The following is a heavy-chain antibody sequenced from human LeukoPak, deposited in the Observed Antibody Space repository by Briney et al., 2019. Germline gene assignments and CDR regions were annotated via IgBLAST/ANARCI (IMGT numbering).Heavy chain of an antibody. V-gene: IGHV4-31*03. CDR2: IYYSGSS. Sequence: PSQTLSLTCTVSGGSINNGGYYWSWIRQHPGKGLEWIGYIYYSGSSYYNPSLRSRVTISVDTSKNHFSLKLSSVTAADTAVYYCARNRDGYNTFDYWGQGTLVTVSS. CDR1: GGSINNGGYY. D-gene: IGHD5-24*01. CDR3: ARNRDGYNTFDY. J-gene: IGHJ4*02.